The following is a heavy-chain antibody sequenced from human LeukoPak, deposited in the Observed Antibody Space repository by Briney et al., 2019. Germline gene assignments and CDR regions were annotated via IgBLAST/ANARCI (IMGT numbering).Heavy chain of an antibody. Sequence: ASVKVSCKASGYSFTSYGLSWVRQAPGQGLEWMGWISGYNGNTNYAQNFQGRVTMTRDMSTRTAYMELSRLRSEDTAVYYCARGTYSAYDLGSYMDVWGKGTTVTVSS. CDR3: ARGTYSAYDLGSYMDV. D-gene: IGHD5-12*01. J-gene: IGHJ6*03. V-gene: IGHV1-18*01. CDR1: GYSFTSYG. CDR2: ISGYNGNT.